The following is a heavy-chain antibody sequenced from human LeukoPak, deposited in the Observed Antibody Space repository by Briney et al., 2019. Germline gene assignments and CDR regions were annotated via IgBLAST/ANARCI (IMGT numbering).Heavy chain of an antibody. CDR3: ATLPDPRDIVVIPAAIRDY. V-gene: IGHV5-10-1*01. D-gene: IGHD2-2*01. CDR1: GYSFTSYW. CDR2: IDPSDSYT. Sequence: GESLKISCKGSGYSFTSYWISWVRQMPGKGLEWMGRIDPSDSYTNYSPSFQGHVTISADKSISTAYLQWSSLKASDTAMYYCATLPDPRDIVVIPAAIRDYWGQGTLVTVSS. J-gene: IGHJ4*02.